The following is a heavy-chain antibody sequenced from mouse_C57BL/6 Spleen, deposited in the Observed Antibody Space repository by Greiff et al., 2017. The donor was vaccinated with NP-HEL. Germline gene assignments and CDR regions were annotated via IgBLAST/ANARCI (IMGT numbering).Heavy chain of an antibody. CDR1: GYTFTSYW. CDR3: ARLFITTVVADY. V-gene: IGHV1-61*01. CDR2: IYPSDSET. D-gene: IGHD1-1*01. J-gene: IGHJ2*01. Sequence: VQLQQPGAELVRPGSSVKLSCKASGYTFTSYWMDWVKQRPGQGLEWIGNIYPSDSETHYNQKFKDKATLTVDKSSSTAYMQLSSLTSEDYAVYYCARLFITTVVADYWGQGTTLTVSS.